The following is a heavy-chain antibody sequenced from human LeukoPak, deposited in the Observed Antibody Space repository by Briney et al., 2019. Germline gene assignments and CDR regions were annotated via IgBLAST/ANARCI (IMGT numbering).Heavy chain of an antibody. CDR3: ARGVVAATSRPYYFDY. CDR2: ISAYNGNT. V-gene: IGHV1-18*01. J-gene: IGHJ4*02. Sequence: GASVKVSCKASGYTFTSYGISWVRQAPGQGLEWMGWISAYNGNTNYAQKLQSRVTMTTDTSTSTAYMELRSLRSDDTAVYYCARGVVAATSRPYYFDYWGQGTLVTVSS. D-gene: IGHD2-15*01. CDR1: GYTFTSYG.